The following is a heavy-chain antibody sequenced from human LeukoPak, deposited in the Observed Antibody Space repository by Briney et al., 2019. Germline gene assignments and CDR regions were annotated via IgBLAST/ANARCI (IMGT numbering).Heavy chain of an antibody. Sequence: GGSLRLSRAASGFTFSSYWMSWVRQAPGKGLEWVANIKQDGSEKYYVDSVKGRFTISRDNAKNSLYLQMNSLRAEDTAVYYCARDAVTKGEWAYYFDYWGQGTLVTVSS. V-gene: IGHV3-7*01. CDR1: GFTFSSYW. J-gene: IGHJ4*02. CDR2: IKQDGSEK. CDR3: ARDAVTKGEWAYYFDY. D-gene: IGHD4-17*01.